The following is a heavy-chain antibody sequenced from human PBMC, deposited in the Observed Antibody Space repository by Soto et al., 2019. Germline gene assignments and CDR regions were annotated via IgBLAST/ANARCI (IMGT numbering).Heavy chain of an antibody. CDR2: INHSGST. D-gene: IGHD2-21*02. V-gene: IGHV4-34*01. Sequence: PSETLSLTCAVYGGSFRGYFWSWIRQHPGKGLEWIWEINHSGSTNYNPSLKSRVTISLDTSKNQLSLNLRSATAADTAVYYCTRGRMTLDIWGQGTMVTVSS. J-gene: IGHJ3*02. CDR1: GGSFRGYF. CDR3: TRGRMTLDI.